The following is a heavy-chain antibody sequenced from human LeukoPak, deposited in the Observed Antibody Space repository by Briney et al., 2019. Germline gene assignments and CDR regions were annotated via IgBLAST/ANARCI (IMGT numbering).Heavy chain of an antibody. CDR1: GGSITSGDYY. J-gene: IGHJ5*02. CDR3: ARDSGYYYGSAEGGWFDP. V-gene: IGHV4-31*03. Sequence: SETLSLTCTVSGGSITSGDYYWAWIRQPPGKGLEWIGYIYYSGSTYYNPSLKSRVTISVGTSKNQFSLKLSSVTAADTAVYYCARDSGYYYGSAEGGWFDPWGQGTLVTVSS. D-gene: IGHD3-10*01. CDR2: IYYSGST.